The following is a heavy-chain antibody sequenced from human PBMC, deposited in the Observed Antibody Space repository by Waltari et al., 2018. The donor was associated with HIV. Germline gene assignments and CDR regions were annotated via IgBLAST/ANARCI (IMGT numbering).Heavy chain of an antibody. V-gene: IGHV3-53*01. CDR3: VRGRSYYDSSGYYNAFDI. Sequence: EVQLVESGGGLIQPGGSLRPSCAASGFTVSSNYISWVRQAPGMGLEWVSVIYSGGSTYYADSVKGRFTISRDNSKNTLYLQMNSLRAEDRAVYYCVRGRSYYDSSGYYNAFDIWGQGTMVTVSS. CDR1: GFTVSSNY. J-gene: IGHJ3*02. D-gene: IGHD3-22*01. CDR2: IYSGGST.